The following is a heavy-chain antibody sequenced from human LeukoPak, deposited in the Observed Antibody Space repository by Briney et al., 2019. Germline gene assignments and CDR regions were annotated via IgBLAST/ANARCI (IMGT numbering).Heavy chain of an antibody. CDR3: AKSQEDDTSGYHFSNFDY. D-gene: IGHD3-22*01. Sequence: PGGSLRLSCAASGFTFSNYAVHWVRQAPGKGREWVAIISYDGRHEYYAEPVKGRFTISRDTSKNTLYLQMNSLRAEATAVYYCAKSQEDDTSGYHFSNFDYWGQGTLGTVSS. J-gene: IGHJ4*02. CDR1: GFTFSNYA. V-gene: IGHV3-30*18. CDR2: ISYDGRHE.